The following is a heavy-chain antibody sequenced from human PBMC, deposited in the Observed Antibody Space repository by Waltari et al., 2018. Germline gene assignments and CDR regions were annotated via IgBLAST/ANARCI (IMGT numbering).Heavy chain of an antibody. CDR1: GGTFSSYA. CDR2: IIPIFGTA. Sequence: QVQLVQSGAEVKKPGSSVKVSCKASGGTFSSYAISCVRQAPGQGLEWMGGIIPIFGTANYAQKFQGRVTITADESTSTAYMELSSLRSEDTAVYYCARDGGAYCSSTSCYGAYWGQGTLVTVSS. D-gene: IGHD2-2*01. CDR3: ARDGGAYCSSTSCYGAY. V-gene: IGHV1-69*01. J-gene: IGHJ4*02.